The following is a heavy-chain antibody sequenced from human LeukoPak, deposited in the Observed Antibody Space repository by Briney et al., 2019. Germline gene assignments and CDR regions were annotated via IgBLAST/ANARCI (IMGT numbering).Heavy chain of an antibody. Sequence: SETLSLTCTVSGVSISSYYWSWIRQPPGKGLEWIGYIYYSGSTNYNPSLKSRVTISVDTSKNQFSLKLSSVTAADTAVYYCARHEAPGELGSYFDYWGQGTLVTVSS. CDR2: IYYSGST. J-gene: IGHJ4*02. CDR3: ARHEAPGELGSYFDY. CDR1: GVSISSYY. V-gene: IGHV4-59*08. D-gene: IGHD1-26*01.